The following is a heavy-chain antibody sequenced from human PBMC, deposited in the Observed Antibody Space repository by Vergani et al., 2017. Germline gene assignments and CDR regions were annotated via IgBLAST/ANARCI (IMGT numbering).Heavy chain of an antibody. J-gene: IGHJ3*02. CDR3: ARRCSTTCSTMGRAAFDI. V-gene: IGHV4-30-4*08. CDR1: NDSVSNTFYY. D-gene: IGHD2-2*01. Sequence: QEQLQESGPGLVKPSETLSLTCTVSNDSVSNTFYYWGWIRQTPGKVQEWIGYIHYSGTTYYNSSLKSRVSMSVATSKKQFSLKMNSVTAADTAVYYCARRCSTTCSTMGRAAFDIWGQGTMVTVSS. CDR2: IHYSGTT.